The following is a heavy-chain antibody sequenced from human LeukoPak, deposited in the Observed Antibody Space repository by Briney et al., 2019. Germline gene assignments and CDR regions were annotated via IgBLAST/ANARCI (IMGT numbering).Heavy chain of an antibody. CDR3: ARANGYYYDSSGYYSHAFDI. CDR2: INAGNGNT. Sequence: ASVTVSCTASGYTFTSYAMHWVRQAPGQRLEWMGWINAGNGNTKYSQKFQGRVTITRDTSASTAYMELSSLRSEDTAVYYCARANGYYYDSSGYYSHAFDIWGQGTMVTVSS. V-gene: IGHV1-3*01. D-gene: IGHD3-22*01. J-gene: IGHJ3*02. CDR1: GYTFTSYA.